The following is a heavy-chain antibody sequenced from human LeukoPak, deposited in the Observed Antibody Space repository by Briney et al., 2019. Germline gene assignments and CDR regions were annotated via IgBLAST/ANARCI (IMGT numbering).Heavy chain of an antibody. D-gene: IGHD3-10*01. Sequence: SETLSLTCTVSGGSISSYYWSWIRQPPGKGLEWIGEINHSGSTNYNPSLKSRVTISVDTSKNQFSLKLSSVTAADTAVYYCARGGSVITMVRGVRRRDDYWGQGTLVTVSS. CDR3: ARGGSVITMVRGVRRRDDY. J-gene: IGHJ4*02. CDR2: INHSGST. CDR1: GGSISSYY. V-gene: IGHV4-34*01.